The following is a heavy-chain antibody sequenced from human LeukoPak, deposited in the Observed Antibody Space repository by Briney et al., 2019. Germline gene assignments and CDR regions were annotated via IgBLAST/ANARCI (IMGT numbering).Heavy chain of an antibody. V-gene: IGHV3-23*01. CDR1: GFTFSSYA. J-gene: IGHJ5*02. Sequence: GGSLRLSCAASGFTFSSYAMSWVRQAPGKGLEWVSGISGSGGSTFYADSVKGRFTISRDNSKNTLYLQMNSLRAEDTAVYYCAKIGSGSYALSWFDPWGQGTLVTVSS. CDR3: AKIGSGSYALSWFDP. D-gene: IGHD3-10*01. CDR2: ISGSGGST.